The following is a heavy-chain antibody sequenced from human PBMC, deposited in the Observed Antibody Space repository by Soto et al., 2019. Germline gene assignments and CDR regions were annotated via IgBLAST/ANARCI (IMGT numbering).Heavy chain of an antibody. CDR1: GFSFSSYD. V-gene: IGHV3-23*01. CDR3: AKGSTYSFYFDH. Sequence: GSLRLSCVASGFSFSSYDMSWVRQAPGKGLEWVSFIIGNSGTTYYADSVKGRFTISRDNSKNTLYLQMSRLGAEDTAAYYCAKGSTYSFYFDHWGQGTLVTAPQ. J-gene: IGHJ4*01. CDR2: IIGNSGTT. D-gene: IGHD5-18*01.